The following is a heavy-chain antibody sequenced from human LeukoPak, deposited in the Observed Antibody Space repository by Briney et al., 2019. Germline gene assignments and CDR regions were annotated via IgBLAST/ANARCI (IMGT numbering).Heavy chain of an antibody. J-gene: IGHJ4*02. Sequence: PGGSLRLSCAASGFTFSDYYMTWVRQAPGKGLEWVSYIDNSGRTIFYAESVKGRFTISRDNAKNSLYLQMNSLRAEDTAVYYCSGDHSGPQDFWGQGTLVTVSS. CDR3: SGDHSGPQDF. V-gene: IGHV3-11*04. CDR1: GFTFSDYY. CDR2: IDNSGRTI.